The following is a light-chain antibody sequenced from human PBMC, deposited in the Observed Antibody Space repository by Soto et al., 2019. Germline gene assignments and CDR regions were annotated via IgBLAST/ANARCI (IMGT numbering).Light chain of an antibody. J-gene: IGKJ2*01. CDR3: QQYDNYLHT. Sequence: DSQMNQSPSTLSASVGARVTITCRASQAINRWWAWYQQKPGKAPNLLIYKAASLESGVPSRFSGRESGTDFTLTISSLQPDDSATYYCQQYDNYLHTFGQGPKLEIK. CDR1: QAINRW. CDR2: KAA. V-gene: IGKV1-5*03.